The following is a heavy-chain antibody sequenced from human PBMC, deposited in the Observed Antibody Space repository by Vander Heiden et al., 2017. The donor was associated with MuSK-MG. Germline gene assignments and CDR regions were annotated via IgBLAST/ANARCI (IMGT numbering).Heavy chain of an antibody. CDR3: ARRGVGEIYFDY. V-gene: IGHV4-4*02. CDR1: GGSISSSNW. J-gene: IGHJ4*02. D-gene: IGHD3-16*01. Sequence: QVQLQESGPGLVKPSGTLSLTCAVSGGSISSSNWWSWVRQPPGKGLEWIGEIYHSGSTNYNPALKSRVTISVDKSKKKFSLKLRSVTAADTAVYYCARRGVGEIYFDYWCQGTMVTVYS. CDR2: IYHSGST.